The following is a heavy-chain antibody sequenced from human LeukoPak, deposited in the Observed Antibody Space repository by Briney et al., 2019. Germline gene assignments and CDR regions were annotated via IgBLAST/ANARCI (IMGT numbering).Heavy chain of an antibody. CDR2: INSDESST. J-gene: IGHJ4*02. CDR3: ARSSGYSSGWYDY. Sequence: GGSLRLSCAASGFTFSSYWMHWVRQAPGKGLVWVSRINSDESSTGYADSVKGRFTISRDNAKNTLYLQMNSLRAEDTAVYYCARSSGYSSGWYDYWGQGTLVTVSS. V-gene: IGHV3-74*01. CDR1: GFTFSSYW. D-gene: IGHD6-19*01.